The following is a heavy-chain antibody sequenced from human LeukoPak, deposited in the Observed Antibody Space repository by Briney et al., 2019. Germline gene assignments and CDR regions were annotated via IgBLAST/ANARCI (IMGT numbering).Heavy chain of an antibody. V-gene: IGHV4-30-2*01. Sequence: SETLSLTCTVSGGSISSGGYSWSWIRQPPGTGLEWIGYIYHSGSTYYNPSLKSRVTISVDRSKNQFSLKLSSVTAADTAVYYCASHYYDSSGYYQEYFQHWGQGTLVTVSS. D-gene: IGHD3-22*01. CDR1: GGSISSGGYS. CDR2: IYHSGST. CDR3: ASHYYDSSGYYQEYFQH. J-gene: IGHJ1*01.